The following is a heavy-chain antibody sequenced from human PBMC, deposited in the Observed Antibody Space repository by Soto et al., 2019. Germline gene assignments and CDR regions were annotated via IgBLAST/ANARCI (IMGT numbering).Heavy chain of an antibody. CDR2: IYYSGST. CDR1: GGSISSYY. Sequence: SETLSLTCTVSGGSISSYYWSWIRQPPGKGLEWIGYIYYSGSTNYNPSLKSRVTISVDTSKNQFSLKLSSVTAADTAVYYCARDQVINQPNDAFDIWGQGTMVPVSS. J-gene: IGHJ3*02. D-gene: IGHD2-21*01. V-gene: IGHV4-59*01. CDR3: ARDQVINQPNDAFDI.